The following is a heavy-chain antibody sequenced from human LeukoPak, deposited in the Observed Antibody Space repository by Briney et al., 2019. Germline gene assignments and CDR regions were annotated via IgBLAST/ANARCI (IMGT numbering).Heavy chain of an antibody. CDR3: ARAPPYADEDWYFDL. CDR1: GGSISGGSISSYY. J-gene: IGHJ2*01. D-gene: IGHD4-17*01. CDR2: ISTTGRT. Sequence: SETLSLTCTVSGGSISGGSISSYYWSWVRQPAGKGLEWIGRISTTGRTNYNPSLKSRVAMSVDTSRNHFSLKLSSVTAADTAVYFCARAPPYADEDWYFDLWGRGTLVTVSP. V-gene: IGHV4-61*02.